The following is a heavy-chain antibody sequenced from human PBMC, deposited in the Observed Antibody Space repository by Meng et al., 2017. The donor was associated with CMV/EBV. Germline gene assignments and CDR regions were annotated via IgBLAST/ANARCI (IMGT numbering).Heavy chain of an antibody. Sequence: ESLKISCTVSGGSIYSRTFYWGWIRQPPGKGLEWIGSIYFGGNTYYNPSLKSRVTISIDTSKNQFSLRLSSVTAADTAVYYCARDIGGRRIAARPDYWGQGTLVTVSS. D-gene: IGHD6-6*01. CDR1: GGSIYSRTFY. CDR2: IYFGGNT. CDR3: ARDIGGRRIAARPDY. V-gene: IGHV4-39*07. J-gene: IGHJ4*02.